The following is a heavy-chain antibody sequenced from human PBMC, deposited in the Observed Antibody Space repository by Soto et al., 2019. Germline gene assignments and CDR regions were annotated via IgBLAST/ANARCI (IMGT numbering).Heavy chain of an antibody. CDR1: GHTSRNNG. CDR3: GRDADQWDKRFLDY. CDR2: INANTGAT. Sequence: QVRLVQSGAEVGQPGASVKVSCKASGHTSRNNGISWVRQAPGQGLEWMGFINANTGATNYARKFRGRLTLTTETFTRTVDMELRSLRSDATAVYYCGRDADQWDKRFLDYWGQGTLVTVSS. J-gene: IGHJ4*02. D-gene: IGHD1-26*01. V-gene: IGHV1-18*01.